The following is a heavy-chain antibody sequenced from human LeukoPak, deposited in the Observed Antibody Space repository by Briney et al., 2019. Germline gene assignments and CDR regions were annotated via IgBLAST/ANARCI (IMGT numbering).Heavy chain of an antibody. CDR2: ISSSSSTI. CDR3: ARDPAGSGPYYYYYYMDV. Sequence: GGSLRLSCAASGFTFSSYEMNWVRQAPGKGLEWVSYISSSSSTIYYADSVKGRFTISRDNAKNSLYLQMNSLRAEDTAVYYCARDPAGSGPYYYYYYMDVWGKGTTVTVSS. V-gene: IGHV3-48*01. CDR1: GFTFSSYE. J-gene: IGHJ6*03. D-gene: IGHD3-10*01.